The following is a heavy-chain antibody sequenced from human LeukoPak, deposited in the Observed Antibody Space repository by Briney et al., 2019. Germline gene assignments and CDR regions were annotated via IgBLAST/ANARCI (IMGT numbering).Heavy chain of an antibody. J-gene: IGHJ2*01. CDR1: GFTFSSYA. CDR3: AKDRDSSGYYIYWYFDL. CDR2: ISGSGGST. D-gene: IGHD3-22*01. Sequence: GGSLRLSCAASGFTFSSYAMSWVRQAPGKGLEWVADISGSGGSTYYADSVKGRFTISRDNAKNTLYLQMNSLRAEDTAVYYCAKDRDSSGYYIYWYFDLWGRGTLVTVSS. V-gene: IGHV3-23*01.